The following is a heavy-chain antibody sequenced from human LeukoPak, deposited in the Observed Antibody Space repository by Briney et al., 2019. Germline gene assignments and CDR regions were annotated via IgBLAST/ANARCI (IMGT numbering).Heavy chain of an antibody. D-gene: IGHD6-13*01. CDR3: AREVAIAAAPFDY. CDR2: IWYDGSNK. CDR1: GXTFSSYG. V-gene: IGHV3-33*01. Sequence: GGSLRLSCAASGXTFSSYGMHWVRQAPGKGLEWVAVIWYDGSNKYYADSVKGRFTISRDNSKDTLYLQMNSLRAEDTAVYYCAREVAIAAAPFDYWGQGTLVTVSS. J-gene: IGHJ4*02.